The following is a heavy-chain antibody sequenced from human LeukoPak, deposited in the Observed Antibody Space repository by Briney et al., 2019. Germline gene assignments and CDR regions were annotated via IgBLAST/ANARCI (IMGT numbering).Heavy chain of an antibody. D-gene: IGHD4-17*01. CDR1: GYTFTSYA. J-gene: IGHJ6*02. V-gene: IGHV7-4-1*02. CDR2: INTNTGNP. CDR3: ARGGDYVPYYYYGMDV. Sequence: ASVKVSCKASGYTFTSYAMNWVRQAPGQGLEWMGWINTNTGNPTYAQGFTGRFVFSLDTSVSTAYLQISSLKAEDTAVYYCARGGDYVPYYYYGMDVWGQGTTVTVSS.